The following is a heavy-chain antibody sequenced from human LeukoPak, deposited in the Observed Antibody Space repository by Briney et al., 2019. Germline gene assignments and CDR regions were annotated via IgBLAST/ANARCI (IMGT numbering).Heavy chain of an antibody. CDR3: SRDPAVTSGYGMDV. CDR2: IYTGGST. V-gene: IGHV3-66*01. CDR1: GFTVSSSF. Sequence: GGSLGLSCAASGFTVSSSFMSWARQAPGKGLEWVSVIYTGGSTYYSDSVKGRFTISRDDSKNMVYLQMNSLRAEDTAVYFCSRDPAVTSGYGMDVWGQGTTVTVSS. D-gene: IGHD4-17*01. J-gene: IGHJ6*02.